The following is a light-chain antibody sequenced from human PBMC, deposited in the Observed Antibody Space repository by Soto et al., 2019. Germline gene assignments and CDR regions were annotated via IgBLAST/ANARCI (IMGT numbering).Light chain of an antibody. V-gene: IGKV3-11*01. J-gene: IGKJ5*01. CDR1: QDVRSL. CDR2: DAS. CDR3: HQRYMWPIT. Sequence: EIVLTQSPATLSLSAGERASVSCRASQDVRSLIAWFQQKPGQAPRLLIYDASNRATGIPARFSGSGSGTDLVLTISSLETEDFAVYYCHQRYMWPITFGQGTRLEIK.